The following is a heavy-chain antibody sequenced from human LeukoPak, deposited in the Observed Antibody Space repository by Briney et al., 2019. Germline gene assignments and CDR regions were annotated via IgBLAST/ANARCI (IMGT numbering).Heavy chain of an antibody. CDR1: GFTFSSYA. V-gene: IGHV3-23*01. CDR2: ISGSGGST. D-gene: IGHD5-18*01. J-gene: IGHJ4*02. CDR3: AKDQDTAMVMGDY. Sequence: GGSLRLSCAASGFTFSSYAMSWVRQAPGKGLEWVSAISGSGGSTYYADSVRRRFTISRDNSKNTLYLQMNSLRAEDTAVYYCAKDQDTAMVMGDYWGQGTLVTVSS.